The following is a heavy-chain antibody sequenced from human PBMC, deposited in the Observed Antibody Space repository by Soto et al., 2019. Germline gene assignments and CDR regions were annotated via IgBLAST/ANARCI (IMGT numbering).Heavy chain of an antibody. CDR2: INPNSGGT. J-gene: IGHJ4*02. CDR3: ARENTPYYDFWSGYYSLDY. V-gene: IGHV1-2*04. CDR1: GYTFTGYY. Sequence: ASVKVSCKASGYTFTGYYMHWVRQAPGQGLEWMGWINPNSGGTNYAQKFQGWVTMTRDTSISTAYMELSRLRSDDTAVYYCARENTPYYDFWSGYYSLDYWGQGTLVTVSS. D-gene: IGHD3-3*01.